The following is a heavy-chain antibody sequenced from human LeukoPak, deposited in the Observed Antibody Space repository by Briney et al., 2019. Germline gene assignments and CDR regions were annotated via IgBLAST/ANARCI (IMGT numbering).Heavy chain of an antibody. CDR2: VSGSGGST. V-gene: IGHV3-23*01. D-gene: IGHD2-8*01. J-gene: IGHJ4*02. CDR1: GFSFSNYA. CDR3: ARALIGYYFDY. Sequence: GGSLRLSCAASGFSFSNYAMSWVRQAPGKGLEWVSAVSGSGGSTYYTDSVKGRFTISRDNSKNTLYLQMNSLRAEDTAVYYCARALIGYYFDYWGQGTLVTVSS.